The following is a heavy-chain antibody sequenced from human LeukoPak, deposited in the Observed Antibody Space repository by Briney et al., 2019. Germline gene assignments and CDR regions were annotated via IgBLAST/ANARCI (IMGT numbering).Heavy chain of an antibody. D-gene: IGHD5-18*01. CDR2: INPSGGST. Sequence: ASVKVSCKASGYTFTSYYMHWVRQAPGQGLEWMGIINPSGGSTSYAQKFQGRVTMTRDTSTSTVCMELSSLRSEDTAVYYCASLVRGSRGYSYGYFDYWGQGTLVTVSS. CDR3: ASLVRGSRGYSYGYFDY. CDR1: GYTFTSYY. V-gene: IGHV1-46*01. J-gene: IGHJ4*02.